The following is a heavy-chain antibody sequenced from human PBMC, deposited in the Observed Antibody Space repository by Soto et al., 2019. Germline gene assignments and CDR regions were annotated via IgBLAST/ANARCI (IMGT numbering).Heavy chain of an antibody. D-gene: IGHD3-16*01. CDR3: ARDRGGVATSCYYGMDF. V-gene: IGHV4-31*03. CDR2: IFYNGIS. CDR1: GGSISSGDYY. J-gene: IGHJ6*02. Sequence: QVQLQESGPGLVKPSQTLSLTCTFSGGSISSGDYYRSWIRQDPGKGLESIGYIFYNGISSYKPSLRSRATISLDTSKNKFSLKLTFVTAGDAAVYYGARDRGGVATSCYYGMDFWGQGTTVTVSS.